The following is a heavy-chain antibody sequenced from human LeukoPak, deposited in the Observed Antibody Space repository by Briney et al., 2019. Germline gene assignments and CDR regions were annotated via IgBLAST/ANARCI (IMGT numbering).Heavy chain of an antibody. CDR2: INPNSGGT. Sequence: ASVKVSCKASGYTFTGYYMHWVRQAPGQGLEWMGWINPNSGGTNYAQKFQGRVTMTRDTSISTAHMELSRLRSDDTAVYYCARGGITIFGVVTDLRFDPWGQGTLVTVSS. CDR1: GYTFTGYY. CDR3: ARGGITIFGVVTDLRFDP. D-gene: IGHD3-3*01. V-gene: IGHV1-2*02. J-gene: IGHJ5*02.